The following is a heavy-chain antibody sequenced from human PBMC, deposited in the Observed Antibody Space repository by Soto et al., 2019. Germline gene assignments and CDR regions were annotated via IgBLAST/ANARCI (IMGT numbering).Heavy chain of an antibody. J-gene: IGHJ3*02. D-gene: IGHD1-26*01. CDR2: IIPIFGTA. CDR1: GGTFSSYA. Sequence: SVKVPCKASGGTFSSYAISWVRQAPGQGLEWMGGIIPIFGTANYAQKFQGRVTITADESTSTAYMELSSLRSEDTAVYYCARADIVGATRDAFDIWGQGTMVTVSS. V-gene: IGHV1-69*13. CDR3: ARADIVGATRDAFDI.